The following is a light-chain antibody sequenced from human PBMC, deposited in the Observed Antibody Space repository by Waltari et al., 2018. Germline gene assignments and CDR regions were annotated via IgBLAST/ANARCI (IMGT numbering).Light chain of an antibody. CDR3: GTWDSSLSAGV. Sequence: QSVLTQPPSVSAAQGQKGTTSCSGSSSHLGNNYVSWYQQHPGTAPKLLIYDNNKRPSGIPDRFPGSKSGTSATLGITGLQTGDEADYYCGTWDSSLSAGVFGGGTKLTVL. CDR1: SSHLGNNY. J-gene: IGLJ2*01. V-gene: IGLV1-51*01. CDR2: DNN.